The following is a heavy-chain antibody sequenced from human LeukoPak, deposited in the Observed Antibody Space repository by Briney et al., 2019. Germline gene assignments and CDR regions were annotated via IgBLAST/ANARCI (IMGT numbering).Heavy chain of an antibody. CDR1: GFTFSSYG. J-gene: IGHJ4*02. D-gene: IGHD3-16*01. CDR2: IWYDGSKK. Sequence: GRSLRLSCAASGFTFSSYGMHWVRQAPGKGLEWVAVIWYDGSKKYYADSVKGRFTISRDNSKNTLYLQMNSLRAEDTAVYYSARWPGSRGRQYNFDYWGQGTLVTVSS. CDR3: ARWPGSRGRQYNFDY. V-gene: IGHV3-33*08.